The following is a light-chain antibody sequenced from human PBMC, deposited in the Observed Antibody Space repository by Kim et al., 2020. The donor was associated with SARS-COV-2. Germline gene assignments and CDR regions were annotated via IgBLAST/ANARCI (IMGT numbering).Light chain of an antibody. CDR1: QSVDTN. CDR3: QQYDSWPLT. V-gene: IGKV3-15*01. Sequence: LSPGEKATLSCRASQSVDTNVAWYQQRPGQTPRLLFYGASTRATGIPTRFSGSGSGTEFTLSISSLQSEDFAVYYCQQYDSWPLTFGQGTKVDIK. CDR2: GAS. J-gene: IGKJ1*01.